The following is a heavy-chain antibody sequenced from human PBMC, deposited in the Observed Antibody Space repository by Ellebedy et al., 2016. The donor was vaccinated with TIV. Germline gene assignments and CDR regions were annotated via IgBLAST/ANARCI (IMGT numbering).Heavy chain of an antibody. CDR2: MYYSGST. V-gene: IGHV4-59*08. D-gene: IGHD6-19*01. CDR3: ARHGGMWSSGWNFISGPDRGFDY. J-gene: IGHJ4*02. Sequence: SETLSLTCTVSGGSISNYSWSWIRQPPGKGLEWIGYMYYSGSTNYNPSLKSRVTISVDTSKNQFSLKLNSVTAADTAVYYCARHGGMWSSGWNFISGPDRGFDYWGQGSLVTVSS. CDR1: GGSISNYS.